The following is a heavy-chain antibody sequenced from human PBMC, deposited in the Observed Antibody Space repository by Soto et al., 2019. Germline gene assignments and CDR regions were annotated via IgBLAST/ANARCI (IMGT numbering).Heavy chain of an antibody. Sequence: SGPTLVKPTQTLTLTCTFSGFSLSTSGVGVGWIRQPPGKALEWLALIYWNDDKRYSPSLKSRLTITKDTSKNQVVLTMTNMDPVDTATYYCAHVVSRWFGESLDYWGQGTLVTVSS. CDR1: GFSLSTSGVG. J-gene: IGHJ4*02. V-gene: IGHV2-5*01. CDR3: AHVVSRWFGESLDY. D-gene: IGHD3-10*01. CDR2: IYWNDDK.